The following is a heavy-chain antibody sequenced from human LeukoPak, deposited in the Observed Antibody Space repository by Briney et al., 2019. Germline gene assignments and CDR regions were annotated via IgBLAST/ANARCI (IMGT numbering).Heavy chain of an antibody. D-gene: IGHD4-17*01. V-gene: IGHV3-53*01. J-gene: IGHJ4*02. CDR2: IYSGGST. CDR1: GFTVSSNS. CDR3: ARWDYGDYGDY. Sequence: GGSLRLSCAASGFTVSSNSMSWIRQAPGKGLEWVSIIYSGGSTNYADSVKGRFTLSRDNPENTLYLQMNSLRAEDTAVYFCARWDYGDYGDYWGQGTLVTVSS.